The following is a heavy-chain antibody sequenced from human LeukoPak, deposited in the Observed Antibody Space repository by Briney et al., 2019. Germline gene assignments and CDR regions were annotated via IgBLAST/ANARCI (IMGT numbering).Heavy chain of an antibody. V-gene: IGHV6-1*01. J-gene: IGHJ3*02. CDR3: ALTGLSSDAFDI. CDR2: TYYRSKWYN. CDR1: GDSVSSNSAA. D-gene: IGHD7-27*01. Sequence: SQTLSLTCAISGDSVSSNSAAWNWVRQSPSRGLEWLGRTYYRSKWYNDYAVSVKSRITINPDTSKNQFSLQLNSVTPEDTAVYYCALTGLSSDAFDIWGQGTMVTVSS.